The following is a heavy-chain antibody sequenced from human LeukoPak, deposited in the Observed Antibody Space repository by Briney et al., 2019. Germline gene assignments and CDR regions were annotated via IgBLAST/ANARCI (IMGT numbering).Heavy chain of an antibody. Sequence: GASVKVSCKASGYTFTSYDINWVRQATGQGLEWMGWMNPNSGNTGYAQKFQGRVTMTRNTSISTAYMELSSLRSEDTAVYYCASILLVGATPVFGYWGQGTLVTVSS. D-gene: IGHD1-26*01. CDR2: MNPNSGNT. CDR3: ASILLVGATPVFGY. V-gene: IGHV1-8*01. J-gene: IGHJ4*02. CDR1: GYTFTSYD.